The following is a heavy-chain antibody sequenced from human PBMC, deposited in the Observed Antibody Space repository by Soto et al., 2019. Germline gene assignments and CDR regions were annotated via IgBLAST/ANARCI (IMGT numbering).Heavy chain of an antibody. D-gene: IGHD5-12*01. Sequence: SETLSLTCAVSGGSISSGGYSWSWIRQPPGKGLEWIGYIYHSGSTYYNPSLKSRVTMSIDTSKNQFSLKLTSVTAADTAVYYCARGYSGYDAALDYWGQGTLVTVSS. V-gene: IGHV4-30-2*02. CDR2: IYHSGST. J-gene: IGHJ4*01. CDR1: GGSISSGGYS. CDR3: ARGYSGYDAALDY.